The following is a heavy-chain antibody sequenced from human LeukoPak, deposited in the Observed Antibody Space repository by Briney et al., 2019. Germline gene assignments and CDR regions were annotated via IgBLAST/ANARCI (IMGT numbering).Heavy chain of an antibody. CDR1: GFTFSSYA. V-gene: IGHV3-30-3*01. Sequence: PGGSLRLSCAASGFTFSSYAMHWVRQAPGKGLEWVAVISYDGSNKYYADSVKGRFTISRDNSKNTLYLQMNSLRAEDTAVYYCAGVAGLPPVTYFDYWGQGTLVTVSS. D-gene: IGHD6-13*01. CDR3: AGVAGLPPVTYFDY. CDR2: ISYDGSNK. J-gene: IGHJ4*02.